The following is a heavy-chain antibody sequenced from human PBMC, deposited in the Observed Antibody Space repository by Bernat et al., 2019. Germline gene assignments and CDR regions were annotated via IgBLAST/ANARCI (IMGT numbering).Heavy chain of an antibody. CDR1: GFTFNNYA. V-gene: IGHV3-30-3*01. D-gene: IGHD4-17*01. CDR3: AKAVTPYSYDYYGMDV. J-gene: IGHJ6*02. Sequence: QVQLVESGGGVVQPGRSLRLSCAASGFTFNNYAIHWVRQAPGKGLEWVAIMSYDGSNKYYADSVKGRFTISRDNSKNTLYLQMNSLRTEDTAVYYCAKAVTPYSYDYYGMDVWGHGTTVTVSS. CDR2: MSYDGSNK.